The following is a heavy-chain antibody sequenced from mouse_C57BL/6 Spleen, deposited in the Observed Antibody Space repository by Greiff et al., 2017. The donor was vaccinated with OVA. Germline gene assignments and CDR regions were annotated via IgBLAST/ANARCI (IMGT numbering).Heavy chain of an antibody. CDR1: GYTFTSYW. Sequence: QVQLQQSGAELVRPGSSVKLSCKASGYTFTSYWMHWVKQRPLQGLEWIGNIDPSDSETHYNQKFKVKATLTVDKSSSTAYMQLSSLTSEDSAVYYCARSGYYGSSLWYFDVWGTGTTVTVSS. J-gene: IGHJ1*03. CDR2: IDPSDSET. V-gene: IGHV1-52*01. D-gene: IGHD1-1*01. CDR3: ARSGYYGSSLWYFDV.